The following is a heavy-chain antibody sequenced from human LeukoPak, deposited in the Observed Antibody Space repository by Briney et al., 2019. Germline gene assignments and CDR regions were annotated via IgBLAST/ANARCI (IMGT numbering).Heavy chain of an antibody. D-gene: IGHD4-17*01. V-gene: IGHV1-46*01. CDR1: GYTFTSYY. CDR2: INPSGGST. Sequence: ASVKVSCKASGYTFTSYYMHWVRQAPGQGLEWMGIINPSGGSTSYAQKFQGRVTMTRDTSTSTVYMELSRLRSDDTAVYYCARSPNKYGDFDYWGQGTLVTVSS. CDR3: ARSPNKYGDFDY. J-gene: IGHJ4*02.